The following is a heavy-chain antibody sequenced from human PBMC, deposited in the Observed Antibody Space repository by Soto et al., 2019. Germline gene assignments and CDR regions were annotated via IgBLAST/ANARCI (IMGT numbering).Heavy chain of an antibody. CDR1: GFSLSTSGMC. J-gene: IGHJ6*03. D-gene: IGHD6-13*01. CDR3: ARILCSRSYYYYYMDV. CDR2: IDWDDDK. V-gene: IGHV2-70*11. Sequence: SGPTLVNPTQTLTLTCTFSGFSLSTSGMCVSWIRQPPGKALEWLARIDWDDDKYYSTSLKTRLTISKDTSKNQVVLTMTNMDPVDTATYYCARILCSRSYYYYYMDVWGKGTTVTVSS.